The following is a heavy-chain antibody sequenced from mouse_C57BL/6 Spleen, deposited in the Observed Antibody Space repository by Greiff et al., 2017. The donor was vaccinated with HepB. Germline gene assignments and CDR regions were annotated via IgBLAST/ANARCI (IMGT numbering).Heavy chain of an antibody. CDR3: TASYYSIQYYCDY. CDR1: GFNIKDDY. V-gene: IGHV14-4*01. CDR2: IDPENGDT. Sequence: DVQLQESGAELVRPGASVKLSCTASGFNIKDDYMHWVKQRPEQGLEWIGWIDPENGDTEYASKFQGKATITADTSSNTAYLQLSSLTSEDTAVYYCTASYYSIQYYCDYWGQGTALTVSS. D-gene: IGHD2-5*01. J-gene: IGHJ2*01.